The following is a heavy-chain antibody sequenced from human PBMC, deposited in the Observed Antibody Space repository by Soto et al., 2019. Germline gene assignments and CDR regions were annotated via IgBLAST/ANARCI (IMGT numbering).Heavy chain of an antibody. J-gene: IGHJ3*02. CDR3: ARDVGGGYRYAFDI. V-gene: IGHV4-31*03. Sequence: QVQLQESGPGLVKPSQTLYLTCTVSGGSISRGGYYWSWIRQHPGKGLEWIGYIYYSGRTYYNPSLKSRVTITVDTSKNQFSLKMSSVTAADTAVYYCARDVGGGYRYAFDIWGQGTMVTVSS. CDR2: IYYSGRT. D-gene: IGHD3-22*01. CDR1: GGSISRGGYY.